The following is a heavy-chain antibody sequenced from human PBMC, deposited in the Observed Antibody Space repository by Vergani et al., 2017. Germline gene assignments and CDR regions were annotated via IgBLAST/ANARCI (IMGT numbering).Heavy chain of an antibody. V-gene: IGHV3-23*01. CDR1: GFTFSSYA. CDR2: ISGSGGST. D-gene: IGHD3-3*01. J-gene: IGHJ6*03. Sequence: EVQLLESGGGLVQPGGSLRLSCAASGFTFSSYAMSWVRQAPGKGLEWVSAISGSGGSTYYADSVKGRFTISRDNSKNTLYLQMNSLRAEDTAVYYCAKATREWLLSHLYYYYYYMDVWGKGTTVTVSS. CDR3: AKATREWLLSHLYYYYYYMDV.